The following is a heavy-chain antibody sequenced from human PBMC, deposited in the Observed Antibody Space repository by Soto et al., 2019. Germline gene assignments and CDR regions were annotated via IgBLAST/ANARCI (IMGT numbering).Heavy chain of an antibody. CDR2: IIPIFGTA. V-gene: IGHV1-69*12. D-gene: IGHD2-2*01. J-gene: IGHJ6*02. Sequence: QVQLVQSGAEVKKPGSSVKVSCKASGGTFSSYAISWVRQAPGQGLEWMGGIIPIFGTANYAQKFQGRVTITADESTXXAXMXXSSLRAEDTAVYYCARDRDCISTSCYANYYYGMDVWGQGTTVTVSS. CDR3: ARDRDCISTSCYANYYYGMDV. CDR1: GGTFSSYA.